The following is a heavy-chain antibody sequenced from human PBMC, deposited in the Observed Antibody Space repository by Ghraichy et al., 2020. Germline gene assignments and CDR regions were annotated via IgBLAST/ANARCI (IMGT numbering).Heavy chain of an antibody. J-gene: IGHJ2*01. D-gene: IGHD3-3*01. CDR1: GGSISSYY. Sequence: SETLSLTCTVSGGSISSYYWSWIRQPPGKGLEWIGYIYYSGSTNYNPSLKSRVTISVDTSKNQFSLKLSSVTAADTAVYYCARVLLDYDFWSGFTPGYFDLWGRGTLVTVSS. CDR3: ARVLLDYDFWSGFTPGYFDL. CDR2: IYYSGST. V-gene: IGHV4-59*01.